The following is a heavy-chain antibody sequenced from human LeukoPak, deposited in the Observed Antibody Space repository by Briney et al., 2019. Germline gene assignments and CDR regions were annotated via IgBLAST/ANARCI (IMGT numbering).Heavy chain of an antibody. J-gene: IGHJ3*02. CDR2: IKPNSGDT. V-gene: IGHV1-2*02. D-gene: IGHD5-18*01. CDR3: AKYQGGYGYSDGFDM. CDR1: GYSFADYY. Sequence: GASVTVSCKASGYSFADYYMHWVRQAPGQGLEWMGWIKPNSGDTRSAQKFQGRVTMTRDTSISTAYMELSSLRYDDTAVYYCAKYQGGYGYSDGFDMWGQGTMVTVSS.